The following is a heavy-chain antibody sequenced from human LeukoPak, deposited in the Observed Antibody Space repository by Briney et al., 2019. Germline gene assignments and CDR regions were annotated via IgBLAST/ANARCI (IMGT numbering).Heavy chain of an antibody. D-gene: IGHD3-22*01. CDR2: IIPIFGTA. V-gene: IGHV1-69*13. Sequence: SVKVSCKASGGTFSSYAISWVRQAPGRGLEWMGGIIPIFGTANYAQKFQGRVTITADESTSTAYMELSSLRSEDTAVYYCARDYLPYYYDSSGYGLPGYWGQGTLVTVSS. J-gene: IGHJ4*02. CDR1: GGTFSSYA. CDR3: ARDYLPYYYDSSGYGLPGY.